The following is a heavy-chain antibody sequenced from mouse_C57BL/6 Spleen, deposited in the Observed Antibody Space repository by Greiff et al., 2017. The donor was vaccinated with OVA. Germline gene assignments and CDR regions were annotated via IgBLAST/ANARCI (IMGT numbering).Heavy chain of an antibody. D-gene: IGHD4-1*01. J-gene: IGHJ4*01. V-gene: IGHV5-16*01. CDR2: INYDGSST. CDR3: ARETGTEEYAMDY. Sequence: DVKLVESEGGLVQPGSSMKLSCTASGFTFSDYYMAWVRQVPEKGLEWVANINYDGSSTYYLDSLKSRFIISRDNAKNILYLQMSSLKSEDTATYYCARETGTEEYAMDYWGQGTSVTVSS. CDR1: GFTFSDYY.